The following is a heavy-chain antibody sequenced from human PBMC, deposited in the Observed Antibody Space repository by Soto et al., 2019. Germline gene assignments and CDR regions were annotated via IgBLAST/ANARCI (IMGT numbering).Heavy chain of an antibody. D-gene: IGHD5-12*01. J-gene: IGHJ5*02. CDR2: ISGSGGST. CDR3: AKDHSGYDYGWFDP. V-gene: IGHV3-23*01. Sequence: GGSLRLSCAASGFTFSSYAMSWFRQAPGKGLEWVSAISGSGGSTYYADSVKGRFTISRDNSKNTLYLQMNSLRAEDTAVYYCAKDHSGYDYGWFDPWGQGTLVTVSS. CDR1: GFTFSSYA.